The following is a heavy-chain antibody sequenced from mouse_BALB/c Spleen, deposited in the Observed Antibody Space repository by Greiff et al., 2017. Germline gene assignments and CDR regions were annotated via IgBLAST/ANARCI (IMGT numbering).Heavy chain of an antibody. Sequence: VQLQESGAELMKPGASVKISCKATGYTFSSYWIEWVKQRPGHGLEWIGEILPGSGSTNYNEKFKGKATFTADTSSNTAYMQLSSLTSEDSAVYYCAGGGDYYAMDYWGQGTSVTVSS. J-gene: IGHJ4*01. CDR2: ILPGSGST. V-gene: IGHV1-9*01. CDR3: AGGGDYYAMDY. CDR1: GYTFSSYW.